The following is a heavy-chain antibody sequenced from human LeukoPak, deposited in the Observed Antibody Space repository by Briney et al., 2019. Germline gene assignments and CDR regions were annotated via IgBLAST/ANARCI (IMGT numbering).Heavy chain of an antibody. CDR3: ARGRYYDSSGHGAFDI. CDR1: GFTFSSYW. CDR2: INTDGSTT. J-gene: IGHJ3*02. V-gene: IGHV3-74*01. Sequence: GRSLRLSCGASGFTFSSYWMHWVRQAPGKGLVWVSRINTDGSTTNYADSVKGRFTISRDNAKNTLYLQMNSLRAEDAAVYYCARGRYYDSSGHGAFDIWGQGTMVTVSS. D-gene: IGHD3-22*01.